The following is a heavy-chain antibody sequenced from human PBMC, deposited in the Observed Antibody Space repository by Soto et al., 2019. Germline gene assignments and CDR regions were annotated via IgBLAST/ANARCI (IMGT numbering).Heavy chain of an antibody. D-gene: IGHD1-1*01. CDR2: INPSGGSK. Sequence: GASVEVSCKASGYTFTSYKMYWVRQAPGQGLEWMGIINPSGGSKDYAQKFQARLTMTRDTSTSTVYMELSSLRSDDTAVYYCARAQPNTFTWKYPFDMWGQGPMVTV. CDR3: ARAQPNTFTWKYPFDM. J-gene: IGHJ3*02. V-gene: IGHV1-46*01. CDR1: GYTFTSYK.